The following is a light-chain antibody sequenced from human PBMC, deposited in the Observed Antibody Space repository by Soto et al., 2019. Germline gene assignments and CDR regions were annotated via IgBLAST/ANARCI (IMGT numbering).Light chain of an antibody. CDR3: SSSVGSRHHV. V-gene: IGLV2-23*01. J-gene: IGLJ1*01. CDR2: EGT. Sequence: QSALTQPASVSGSPGQSITISCTGTSSDVGSYNLVSWYQPHPGKAPKFMIYEGTKRPSGVSNRFSGSKSGNTASLTISGLKGEDGARFSCSSSVGSRHHVFGTGSTVTVL. CDR1: SSDVGSYNL.